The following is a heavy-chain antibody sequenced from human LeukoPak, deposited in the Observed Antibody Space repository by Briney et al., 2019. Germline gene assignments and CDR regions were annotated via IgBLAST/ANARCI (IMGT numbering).Heavy chain of an antibody. CDR1: GGTFSSYA. D-gene: IGHD4-17*01. V-gene: IGHV1-69*06. Sequence: ASVKVSCKASGGTFSSYAISWVRQAPGQGLEWMGGIIPIFGTANYAQKFQGRATITADKSTSTAYMELSSLRSEDTAVYYCANTRHLTVTTTRWAFDIWGQGTMVTVSS. CDR3: ANTRHLTVTTTRWAFDI. CDR2: IIPIFGTA. J-gene: IGHJ3*02.